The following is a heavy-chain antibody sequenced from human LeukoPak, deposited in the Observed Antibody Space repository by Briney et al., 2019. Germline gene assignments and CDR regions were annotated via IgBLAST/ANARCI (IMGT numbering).Heavy chain of an antibody. D-gene: IGHD4-17*01. CDR3: ATSFGDYGVFDY. CDR1: GASISTYY. CDR2: IFTGGST. J-gene: IGHJ4*02. V-gene: IGHV4-4*07. Sequence: SETLSLTCTVSGASISTYYWSWIRQPAGKGLEWIGRIFTGGSTIQNPSLKSRVTMSQDTYRNEFSLLLNSVTAADTAVYYCATSFGDYGVFDYWGQGILVTVSS.